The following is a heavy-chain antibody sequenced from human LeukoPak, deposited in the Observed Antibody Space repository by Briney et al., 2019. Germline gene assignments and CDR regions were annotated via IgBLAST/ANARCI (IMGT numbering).Heavy chain of an antibody. Sequence: GGSLRLSCAASGFIFSSYWMHWVRQAAGKGLVWVSRINTDGSSTSYADSVKGRFTISRDNAKKTLYLQMNSLRDEDTAVYYCVRGAYYFDYWGQGTLVTVSS. D-gene: IGHD3-16*01. CDR2: INTDGSST. V-gene: IGHV3-74*01. J-gene: IGHJ4*02. CDR1: GFIFSSYW. CDR3: VRGAYYFDY.